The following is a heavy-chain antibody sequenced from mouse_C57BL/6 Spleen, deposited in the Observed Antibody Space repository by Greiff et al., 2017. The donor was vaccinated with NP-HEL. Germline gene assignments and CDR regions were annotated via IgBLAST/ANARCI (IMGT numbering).Heavy chain of an antibody. CDR3: ARSITTVVATDWYFDV. Sequence: VQLQQPGAELVKPGASVKLSCKASGYTFTSYWMHWVKQRPGQGLEWIGMIHPNSGSTNYNEKFKSKATLTVDKSSSTAYMQLSSLTSEDSAVYYCARSITTVVATDWYFDVWGTGTTVTVS. CDR1: GYTFTSYW. CDR2: IHPNSGST. J-gene: IGHJ1*03. D-gene: IGHD1-1*01. V-gene: IGHV1-64*01.